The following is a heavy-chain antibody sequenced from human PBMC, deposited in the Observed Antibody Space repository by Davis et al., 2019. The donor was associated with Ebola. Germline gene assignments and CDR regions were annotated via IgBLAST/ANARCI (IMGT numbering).Heavy chain of an antibody. V-gene: IGHV3-30-3*01. CDR1: GFTFSSYA. CDR3: ARGLRFRNYYYGMDV. CDR2: ISYDGSNK. J-gene: IGHJ6*02. Sequence: GGSLRLSCAASGFTFSSYAMHWVRQAPGKGLEWVAVISYDGSNKYYADFVKGRFTISRDNSKNTLYLQMNSLRAEDTAVYYCARGLRFRNYYYGMDVWGQGTTVTVSS. D-gene: IGHD5-12*01.